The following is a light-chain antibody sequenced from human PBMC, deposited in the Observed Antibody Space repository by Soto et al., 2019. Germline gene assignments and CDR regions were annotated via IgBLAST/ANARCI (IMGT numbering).Light chain of an antibody. CDR1: VLAKKY. CDR3: YSAADNNLWV. V-gene: IGLV3-27*01. Sequence: SYELTQPSSVSVSPGQTARITCSGDVLAKKYARWFQQKPGQAPVLVIYKDSERPSGIPERFSGSSSGTTVTLTISGAQVEDETDYYCYSAADNNLWVFGGGTKVNVL. CDR2: KDS. J-gene: IGLJ3*02.